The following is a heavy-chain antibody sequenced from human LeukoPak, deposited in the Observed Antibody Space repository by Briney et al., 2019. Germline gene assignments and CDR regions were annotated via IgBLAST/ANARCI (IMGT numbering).Heavy chain of an antibody. CDR3: ARESVSSSWHFDY. Sequence: ASVKVSCKASGYTFTGYYMHWVRQAPGQGLEWMGWINPNSGGTNYAQKFQGRVTMTRDTSISTAYMELSRLRSDDTAVYYCARESVSSSWHFDYWGQGTLVSVSS. J-gene: IGHJ4*02. CDR2: INPNSGGT. D-gene: IGHD6-13*01. V-gene: IGHV1-2*02. CDR1: GYTFTGYY.